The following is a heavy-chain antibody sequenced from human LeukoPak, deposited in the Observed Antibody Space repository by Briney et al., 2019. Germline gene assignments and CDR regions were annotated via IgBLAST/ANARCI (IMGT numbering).Heavy chain of an antibody. J-gene: IGHJ6*03. CDR3: TSDYYYYMDV. CDR1: GGTLSSYA. CDR2: IIPIFGTA. V-gene: IGHV1-69*01. Sequence: ASVKVSCKASGGTLSSYAISWVRQAPGQGLEWMGGIIPIFGTANYAQKFQGRVTITADESTSTAYMELSSLRSEDTAVYYCTSDYYYYMDVWGKGTTVTVSS.